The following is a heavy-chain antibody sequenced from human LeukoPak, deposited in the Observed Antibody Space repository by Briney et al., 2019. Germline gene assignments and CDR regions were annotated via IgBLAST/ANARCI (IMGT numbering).Heavy chain of an antibody. D-gene: IGHD4/OR15-4a*01. J-gene: IGHJ4*02. CDR2: IKSKSNGGTT. CDR1: GFTFSAAW. Sequence: GGSLRLSCAASGFTFSAAWMNWVRQAPGKGLEWVGRIKSKSNGGTTDFAAPVRDRFTISRDDSKNTLNLQMDSLRTEDTAVYYCVADLPGTNSPYFDDWGQGTRVTVAS. V-gene: IGHV3-15*01. CDR3: VADLPGTNSPYFDD.